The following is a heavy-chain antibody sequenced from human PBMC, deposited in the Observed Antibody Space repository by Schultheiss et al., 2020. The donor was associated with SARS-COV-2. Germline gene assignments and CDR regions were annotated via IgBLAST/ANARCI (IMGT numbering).Heavy chain of an antibody. D-gene: IGHD2-15*01. V-gene: IGHV4-38-2*01. CDR3: ARATSGGTSRSFDY. CDR2: IYHSGST. CDR1: GYSISSGYY. J-gene: IGHJ4*02. Sequence: SETLSLTCAVSGYSISSGYYWGWIRQPPGKGLEWIGTIYHSGSTYYNPSLKSRVTISVETSKNQFSLKLNSVSAADTAVYYCARATSGGTSRSFDYWGQGTLVTVSS.